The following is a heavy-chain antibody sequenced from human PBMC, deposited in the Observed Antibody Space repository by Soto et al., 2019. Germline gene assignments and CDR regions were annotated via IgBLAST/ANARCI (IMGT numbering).Heavy chain of an antibody. Sequence: GGSLRLSCKGSGYSFTSYWIGWVRQMPGKGLEWMGIIYPGDSDTRYSPSFQGQVTISADKSISTAYLQWSSLKASDTAMYYCARRRSSGSSWSPNWFDPWGQGTLVTVSS. CDR3: ARRRSSGSSWSPNWFDP. D-gene: IGHD6-13*01. CDR1: GYSFTSYW. J-gene: IGHJ5*02. V-gene: IGHV5-51*01. CDR2: IYPGDSDT.